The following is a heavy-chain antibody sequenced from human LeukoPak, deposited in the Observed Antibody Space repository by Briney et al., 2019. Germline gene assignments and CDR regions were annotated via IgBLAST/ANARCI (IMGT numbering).Heavy chain of an antibody. V-gene: IGHV4-39*01. CDR3: ARQPTVKRGAVASSFDY. D-gene: IGHD6-19*01. J-gene: IGHJ4*02. Sequence: SETLSLTCSVSGGFITTSIHYWAWIRQPPGKGLDWVASINYKGITYYNASLESRVAMSVDTSRNQFSLSLRSVSVADTSVYYCARQPTVKRGAVASSFDYWGQGTLVTVSS. CDR2: INYKGIT. CDR1: GGFITTSIHY.